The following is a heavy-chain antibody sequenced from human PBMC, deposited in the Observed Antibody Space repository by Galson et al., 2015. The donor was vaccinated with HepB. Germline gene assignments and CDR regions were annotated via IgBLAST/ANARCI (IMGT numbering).Heavy chain of an antibody. V-gene: IGHV4-39*01. CDR3: ARLYYYDSSGQTYYFDY. CDR2: FYYSGST. J-gene: IGHJ4*02. D-gene: IGHD3-22*01. CDR1: GGSISSSSYY. Sequence: LSLTCSVSGGSISSSSYYWGWIRQPPGKGLEWIGNFYYSGSTYHNPSLKSRVTISVDTSKSQFSLKLSSVTAADTAVYYCARLYYYDSSGQTYYFDYWGQGTLVTVSS.